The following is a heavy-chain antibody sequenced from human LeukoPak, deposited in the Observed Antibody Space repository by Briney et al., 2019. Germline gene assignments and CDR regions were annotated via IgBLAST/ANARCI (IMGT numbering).Heavy chain of an antibody. J-gene: IGHJ4*02. V-gene: IGHV3-23*01. CDR2: IGAAATDR. Sequence: GGSLRLSCAASGSTFSNYAMSWVRQAPGKGLEWVSGIGAAATDRVYADSVKGRFTISRDNSKNTLYLQMNSLRAEDTAVYYCAKRSVVAATRGVEDYWGQGTLVTVSS. CDR3: AKRSVVAATRGVEDY. D-gene: IGHD2-15*01. CDR1: GSTFSNYA.